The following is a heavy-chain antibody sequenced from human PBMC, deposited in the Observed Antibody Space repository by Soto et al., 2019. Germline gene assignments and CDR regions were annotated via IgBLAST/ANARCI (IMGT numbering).Heavy chain of an antibody. V-gene: IGHV1-46*01. Sequence: ASVKVSCKASGNTFTKYYMHWVRQAPGQGLEWMGIINPSGDTTIYAQKFQGRVTMTRDTSTSTVYMDLSSLRSEDTAVYYCAADPSNGRDDAFDIWGQGTMVTVSS. CDR3: AADPSNGRDDAFDI. CDR2: INPSGDTT. J-gene: IGHJ3*02. D-gene: IGHD2-8*01. CDR1: GNTFTKYY.